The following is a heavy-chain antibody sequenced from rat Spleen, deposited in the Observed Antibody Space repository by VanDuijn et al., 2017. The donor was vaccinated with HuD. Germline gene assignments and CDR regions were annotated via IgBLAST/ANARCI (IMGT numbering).Heavy chain of an antibody. V-gene: IGHV5S10*01. Sequence: EVQLMESGGGLVQPGGSLKLSCAASGFTFSDYNMAWVRQAPKKGLEWVATIIYDGTRTFYRDSMKGRFTVSRDNAKSTLYLQMDSLTSEDTATYYCATGPRILRIDWFTYWGQGTLVTVSS. CDR1: GFTFSDYN. D-gene: IGHD1-6*01. CDR2: IIYDGTRT. CDR3: ATGPRILRIDWFTY. J-gene: IGHJ3*01.